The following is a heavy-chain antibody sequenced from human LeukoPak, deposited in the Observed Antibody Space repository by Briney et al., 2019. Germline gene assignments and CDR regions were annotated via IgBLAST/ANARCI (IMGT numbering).Heavy chain of an antibody. D-gene: IGHD6-19*01. V-gene: IGHV1-8*01. CDR3: ARGPGWRYGMDV. Sequence: ASVKVSCKASGYTFTSYDINWVRQATGQGLEWMGWMNPNSGNTGYAQKFQGRVTMTRNTSISTAYMELSSLRSVDTAVYYCARGPGWRYGMDVWGQGTTVTVSS. CDR1: GYTFTSYD. CDR2: MNPNSGNT. J-gene: IGHJ6*02.